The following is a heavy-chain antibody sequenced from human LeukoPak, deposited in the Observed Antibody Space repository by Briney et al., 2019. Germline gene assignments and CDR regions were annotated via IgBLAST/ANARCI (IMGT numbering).Heavy chain of an antibody. Sequence: SETLSLTCAVYGGSFSGYYWSWIRQPPGKGLEWIGEINHSGSTNYNPSLKSRVTISADTSKNQFSLKLSSVTAADTAVYYCAATGTAAGAADFDYWGQGTLVTVSS. J-gene: IGHJ4*02. V-gene: IGHV4-34*01. D-gene: IGHD6-19*01. CDR2: INHSGST. CDR1: GGSFSGYY. CDR3: AATGTAAGAADFDY.